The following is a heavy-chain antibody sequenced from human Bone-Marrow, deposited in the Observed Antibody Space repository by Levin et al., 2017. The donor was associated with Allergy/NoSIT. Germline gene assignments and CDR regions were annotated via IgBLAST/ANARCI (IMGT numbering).Heavy chain of an antibody. J-gene: IGHJ2*01. CDR1: GYTFTGSD. CDR2: INPNSGNT. V-gene: IGHV1-8*01. CDR3: ARGARNTAMVTGVWYFDL. Sequence: ASVKVSCKASGYTFTGSDINWVRQATGQGLEWMGWINPNSGNTGYAQKFQGRVTMTRNTSIRTAYMELNSLRSEDTAVYYCARGARNTAMVTGVWYFDLWGRGTLVTVSS. D-gene: IGHD5-18*01.